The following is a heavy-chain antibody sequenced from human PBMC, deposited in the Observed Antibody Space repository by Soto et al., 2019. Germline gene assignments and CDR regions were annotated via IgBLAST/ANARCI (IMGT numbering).Heavy chain of an antibody. CDR2: IYHSGST. CDR1: GGSISSSNW. Sequence: PSETLSLTGAVSGGSISSSNWWSWVRQPPGKGLEWIGEIYHSGSTNYNPSLKSRVTISVDKSKNQFSLKLSSVTAADTAVCYCARVIAAAGTSNWFDPWGQGTLVTVSS. CDR3: ARVIAAAGTSNWFDP. D-gene: IGHD6-13*01. J-gene: IGHJ5*02. V-gene: IGHV4-4*02.